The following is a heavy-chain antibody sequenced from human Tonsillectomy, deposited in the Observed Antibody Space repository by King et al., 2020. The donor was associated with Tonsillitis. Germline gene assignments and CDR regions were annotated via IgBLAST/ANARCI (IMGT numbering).Heavy chain of an antibody. CDR2: MSSSGSTI. V-gene: IGHV3-48*03. D-gene: IGHD5-24*01. CDR3: AREDGDADAFDI. Sequence: DVQLVESGGGLVQPGGSLRLSCAASGFTFSSYEMNWVRQAPGKGLEWVSFMSSSGSTIYYGDSVKGRFTISRDNAKNSLYLQMNTLRAEDTAIYYCAREDGDADAFDIWGQGTMVTVSS. CDR1: GFTFSSYE. J-gene: IGHJ3*02.